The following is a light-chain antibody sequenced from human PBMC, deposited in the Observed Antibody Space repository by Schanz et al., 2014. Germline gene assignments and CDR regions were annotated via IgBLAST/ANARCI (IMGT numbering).Light chain of an antibody. CDR1: SSDVGGYNS. V-gene: IGLV2-11*01. Sequence: QSVLTQPRSVSGSPGQSVTISCTGTSSDVGGYNSVSWYQQHPGKAPKLIIYDVSKRPSGVPDRFSGSKSGNTASLTVSGLQAEDEADYYCCSYAGSSTYVFGTGTKLTVL. CDR3: CSYAGSSTYV. CDR2: DVS. J-gene: IGLJ1*01.